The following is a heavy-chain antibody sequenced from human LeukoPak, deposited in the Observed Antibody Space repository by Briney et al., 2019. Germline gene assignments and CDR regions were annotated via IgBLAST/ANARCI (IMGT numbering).Heavy chain of an antibody. Sequence: GGSLRLSCAASGFIVSSNYMTWVRQAPGKGLEWVSVIYSGGSTYYADSVKGRFTISRDTPKNTLYLQMNSLRADDTAVYYCARDVGFIVGATPGAFDIWGQGTMVTVTS. CDR3: ARDVGFIVGATPGAFDI. CDR2: IYSGGST. D-gene: IGHD1-26*01. J-gene: IGHJ3*02. CDR1: GFIVSSNY. V-gene: IGHV3-66*01.